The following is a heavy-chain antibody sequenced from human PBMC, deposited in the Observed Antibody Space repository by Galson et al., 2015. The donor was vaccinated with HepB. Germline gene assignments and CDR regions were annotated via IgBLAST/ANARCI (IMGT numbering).Heavy chain of an antibody. Sequence: SLRLSCAASGFTFSNAWMSWVRQAPGKGLEWVGRIKSKTDGGTTDYAAPVKGRFTISRDDSKNTLYLQMNSLKTEDTAVYYCTTAHPASANYDFWSGYYLIDYWGQGTLVTVSS. CDR3: TTAHPASANYDFWSGYYLIDY. CDR2: IKSKTDGGTT. D-gene: IGHD3-3*01. V-gene: IGHV3-15*01. J-gene: IGHJ4*02. CDR1: GFTFSNAW.